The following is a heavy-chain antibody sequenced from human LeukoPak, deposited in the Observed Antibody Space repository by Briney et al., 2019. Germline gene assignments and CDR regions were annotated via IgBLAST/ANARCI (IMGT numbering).Heavy chain of an antibody. V-gene: IGHV1-2*02. Sequence: ASVKVSCKASGYSFPAHYIHWVRQAPGQGLEWMGSINPNSGGTNYAQKFQGRVTMTRDTSISTAYMELSRLRSDDTAVYYCARSPPRGSSILNWSDPWGQGTLVTVSS. CDR1: GYSFPAHY. CDR3: ARSPPRGSSILNWSDP. J-gene: IGHJ5*02. CDR2: INPNSGGT. D-gene: IGHD2-2*01.